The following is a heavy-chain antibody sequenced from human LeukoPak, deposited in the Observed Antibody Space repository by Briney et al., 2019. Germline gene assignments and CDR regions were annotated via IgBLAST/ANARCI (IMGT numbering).Heavy chain of an antibody. Sequence: SDTLSLTCAVYGWSFNDYYWNWIRQPPGKGLEWIGEIRVRVETNFNPSLKSRVTISVDTSKSQFSLRLTSMIAADTAVYYCARGQVPAARGCNWFDPWGRGTLVTVSS. CDR1: GWSFNDYY. CDR3: ARGQVPAARGCNWFDP. J-gene: IGHJ5*02. CDR2: IRVRVET. D-gene: IGHD2-2*01. V-gene: IGHV4-34*01.